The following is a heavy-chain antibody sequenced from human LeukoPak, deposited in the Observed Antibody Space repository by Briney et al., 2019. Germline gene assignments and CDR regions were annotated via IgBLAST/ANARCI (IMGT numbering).Heavy chain of an antibody. J-gene: IGHJ5*02. V-gene: IGHV3-30*04. Sequence: PGRSLRLSCAASGFTFSSYAMHWVRQAPGKGLEWVAVISYDGTNKYYADSVKGRFTISRDNSKNTLYLQMNSLRAEDTAVYYCAREVAGSSWLFNWFDPWGQGTLVTVSS. CDR3: AREVAGSSWLFNWFDP. CDR2: ISYDGTNK. CDR1: GFTFSSYA. D-gene: IGHD6-13*01.